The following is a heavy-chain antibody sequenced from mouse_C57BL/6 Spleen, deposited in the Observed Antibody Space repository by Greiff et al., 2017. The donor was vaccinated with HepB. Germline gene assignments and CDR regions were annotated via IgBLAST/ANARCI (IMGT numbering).Heavy chain of an antibody. CDR3: AKNRGYYGGDYYAMDY. D-gene: IGHD1-1*01. J-gene: IGHJ4*01. CDR1: GFSLTSYG. CDR2: IWRGGST. V-gene: IGHV2-5*01. Sequence: VQVVESGPGLVQPSQSLSITCTVSGFSLTSYGVHWVRQSPGKGLEWLGVIWRGGSTDYNAAFMSRLSITKDNSKSQVFFKMNSLQADDTAIYYCAKNRGYYGGDYYAMDYWGQGTSVTVSS.